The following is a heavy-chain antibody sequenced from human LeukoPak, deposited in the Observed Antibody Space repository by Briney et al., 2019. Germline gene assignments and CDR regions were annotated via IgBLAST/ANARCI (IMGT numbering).Heavy chain of an antibody. J-gene: IGHJ4*02. CDR1: GGSISSYY. V-gene: IGHV4-59*08. D-gene: IGHD6-19*01. CDR2: IYYSGST. CDR3: ARWVVSSGWYYFDY. Sequence: SETLSLTCTVSGGSISSYYWNWIRQPPGKGLEWIGYIYYSGSTNYYPSLKSRVTISVDTSKNQFSLKLSSVTAADTAVYYCARWVVSSGWYYFDYWGQGTLVTVSS.